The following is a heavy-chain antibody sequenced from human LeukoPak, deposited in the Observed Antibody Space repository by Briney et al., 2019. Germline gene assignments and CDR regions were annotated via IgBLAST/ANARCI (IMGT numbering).Heavy chain of an antibody. CDR2: ISDSGGRT. CDR1: GFTLSNYG. J-gene: IGHJ4*02. Sequence: GGTLRLSCVVSGFTLSNYGMSWVRQAPGKGLEWVAGISDSGGRTNYADSVKGRFTISRDSPKNTLDLQMNSLRAEDTAVYFCAKRGVVIRVILVGFHKEAYYFDSWGQGALVTVSS. D-gene: IGHD3-22*01. V-gene: IGHV3-23*01. CDR3: AKRGVVIRVILVGFHKEAYYFDS.